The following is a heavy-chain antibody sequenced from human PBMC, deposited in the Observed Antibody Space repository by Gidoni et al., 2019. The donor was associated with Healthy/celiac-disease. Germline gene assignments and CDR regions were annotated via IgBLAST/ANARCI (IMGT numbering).Heavy chain of an antibody. CDR1: GYTFTSYG. CDR2: ISAYNGNT. CDR3: ARDLLPHYYDSSGYYGY. J-gene: IGHJ4*02. D-gene: IGHD3-22*01. V-gene: IGHV1-18*01. Sequence: QVQLVQSRAEVKKPGASVKVSCKASGYTFTSYGISWVRQAPGQGLEWMGWISAYNGNTNYAQKLQGRVTMTTDTSTSTAYMELRSLRSDDTAVYYCARDLLPHYYDSSGYYGYWGQGTLVTVSS.